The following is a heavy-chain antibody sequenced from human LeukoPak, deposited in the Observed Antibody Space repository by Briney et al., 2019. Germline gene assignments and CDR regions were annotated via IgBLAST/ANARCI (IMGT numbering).Heavy chain of an antibody. D-gene: IGHD6-19*01. V-gene: IGHV1-2*02. Sequence: ASVKVSCKASGYTFTGYYMHWVRQAPGQGLEWMGWINPNSGGTNYAQKFQGRVTMTRDTSISTAYMELSRLRSDDTAVYYCARDLDSSGWYGGAFDIWGQGTMVTVSS. CDR2: INPNSGGT. CDR3: ARDLDSSGWYGGAFDI. CDR1: GYTFTGYY. J-gene: IGHJ3*02.